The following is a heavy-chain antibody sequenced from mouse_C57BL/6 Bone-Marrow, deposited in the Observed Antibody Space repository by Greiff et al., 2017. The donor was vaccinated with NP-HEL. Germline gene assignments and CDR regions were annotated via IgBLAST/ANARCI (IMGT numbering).Heavy chain of an antibody. V-gene: IGHV7-3*01. CDR3: ARYPYDYDDDWYFDV. J-gene: IGHJ1*03. D-gene: IGHD2-4*01. CDR1: GFTFTAYY. CDR2: IRHKANGYTT. Sequence: VMLVESGGGLVQPGGSLSLSCAASGFTFTAYYMSWVRQPPGKALEWLGFIRHKANGYTTKYSAYVQGRFTSAGDNSQSILYLQMNALRAEDSATYYCARYPYDYDDDWYFDVWGTGTTVTVSS.